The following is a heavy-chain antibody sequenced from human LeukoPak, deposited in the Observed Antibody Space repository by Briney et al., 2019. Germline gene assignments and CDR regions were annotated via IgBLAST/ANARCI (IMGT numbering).Heavy chain of an antibody. CDR1: GFTFSSYW. Sequence: PGGSLRLSCAASGFTFSSYWMHWVRQAPGKGLVWVSRIISDGSSTAYADSVKGRFTISRDNAKNTLFLQMSSLRAEDTAVYYCARDGDSTVDFDYWGQGSLVTVSS. V-gene: IGHV3-74*01. CDR2: IISDGSST. CDR3: ARDGDSTVDFDY. D-gene: IGHD4-23*01. J-gene: IGHJ4*02.